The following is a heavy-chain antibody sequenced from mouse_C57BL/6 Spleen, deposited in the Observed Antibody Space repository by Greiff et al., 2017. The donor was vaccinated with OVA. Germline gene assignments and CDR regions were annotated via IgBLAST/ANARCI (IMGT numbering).Heavy chain of an antibody. V-gene: IGHV1-76*01. D-gene: IGHD2-14*01. CDR1: GYTFTDYY. Sequence: VKLQESGAELVRPGASVKLSCKASGYTFTDYYINWVKQRPGQGLEWIARIYPGSGNTYYNEKFKGKATLTAEKSSSTAYMQLSSLTSEDSAVYFCARKEGTVHAMDYWGQGTSVTVSS. J-gene: IGHJ4*01. CDR2: IYPGSGNT. CDR3: ARKEGTVHAMDY.